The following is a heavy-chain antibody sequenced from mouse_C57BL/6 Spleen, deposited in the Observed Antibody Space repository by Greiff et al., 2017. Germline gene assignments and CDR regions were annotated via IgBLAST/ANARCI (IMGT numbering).Heavy chain of an antibody. D-gene: IGHD1-1*01. CDR1: GYTFTSYW. CDR3: ARGDYGSRSAMDY. Sequence: QVQLKQSGAELVKPGASVKMSCKASGYTFTSYWITWVKQRPGQGLEWIGDIYPGSGSTNYNEKFKSKATLTVDTSSSTAYMQRSSLTSEDSAVYYCARGDYGSRSAMDYWGQGTSVTVSS. V-gene: IGHV1-55*01. CDR2: IYPGSGST. J-gene: IGHJ4*01.